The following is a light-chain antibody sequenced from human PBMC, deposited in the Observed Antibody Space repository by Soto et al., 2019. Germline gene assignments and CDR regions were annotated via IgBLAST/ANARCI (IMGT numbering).Light chain of an antibody. CDR1: QGISSY. Sequence: IQMTQSPSSLSASVGDRVTITCQASQGISSYLAWYQQKPGKAPKLLIYAASTLQSGVPSRFSGSGSGTDFTLTISCLQSEDFATYYCQQYYSYPWTFGQGTKVDIK. CDR3: QQYYSYPWT. V-gene: IGKV1-8*01. J-gene: IGKJ1*01. CDR2: AAS.